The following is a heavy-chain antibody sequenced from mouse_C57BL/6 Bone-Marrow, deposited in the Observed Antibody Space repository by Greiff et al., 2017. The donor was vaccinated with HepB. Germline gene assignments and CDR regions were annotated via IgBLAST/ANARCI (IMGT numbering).Heavy chain of an antibody. D-gene: IGHD1-1*01. J-gene: IGHJ1*03. CDR2: IDPSDSYT. V-gene: IGHV1-50*01. Sequence: VQLQQPGAELVKPGASVKLSCKASGYTFTSYWMQWVKQRPGQGLEWIGEIDPSDSYTNYNQKFKGKATLTVDTSSSTAYMQLSSLTSEDSAVYYCAFITTVVDYGYFDVWGKGTTVTVSS. CDR3: AFITTVVDYGYFDV. CDR1: GYTFTSYW.